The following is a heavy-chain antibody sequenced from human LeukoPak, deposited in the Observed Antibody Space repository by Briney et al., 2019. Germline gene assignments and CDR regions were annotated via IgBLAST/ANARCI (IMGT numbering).Heavy chain of an antibody. CDR1: GYTFTSYG. Sequence: ASVKVSCKASGYTFTSYGISWVRQAPGQGLEWMGWISANNGNTKYVQKLQGRVTMTTDTSTSTAYMELRSLRSDDTAVYYCATPRSSQYPANDAFDIWGQGTMVTVSS. CDR3: ATPRSSQYPANDAFDI. J-gene: IGHJ3*02. CDR2: ISANNGNT. V-gene: IGHV1-18*01. D-gene: IGHD2-2*01.